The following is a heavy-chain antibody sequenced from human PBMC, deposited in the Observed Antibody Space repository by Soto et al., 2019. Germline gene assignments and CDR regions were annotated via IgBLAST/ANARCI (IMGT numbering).Heavy chain of an antibody. CDR1: GYSFTSYW. Sequence: GESLKISCKGSGYSFTSYWIGWVRQMPGKGLEWMGIIYPGDSDTRYSPSFQGQVTISADKSISTAYLQWSSLKASDTAMYYCSRYGSDFWSGYYSDYYGIHVSGAGTTVTV. V-gene: IGHV5-51*01. CDR3: SRYGSDFWSGYYSDYYGIHV. CDR2: IYPGDSDT. J-gene: IGHJ6*02. D-gene: IGHD3-3*01.